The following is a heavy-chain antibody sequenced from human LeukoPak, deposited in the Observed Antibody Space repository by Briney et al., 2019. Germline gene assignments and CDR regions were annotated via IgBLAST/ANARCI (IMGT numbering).Heavy chain of an antibody. Sequence: GGSLRLSCAASGFTFSAYWMSWVRQAPGKGLQWLANIKEDGSEEYYVDSVKGRFTISRDNAKSSLYLQMNSLRAEDTAVYYCARGRWGNSYYFDYWGQGTLVTVSS. CDR2: IKEDGSEE. V-gene: IGHV3-7*01. D-gene: IGHD4-23*01. CDR3: ARGRWGNSYYFDY. J-gene: IGHJ4*02. CDR1: GFTFSAYW.